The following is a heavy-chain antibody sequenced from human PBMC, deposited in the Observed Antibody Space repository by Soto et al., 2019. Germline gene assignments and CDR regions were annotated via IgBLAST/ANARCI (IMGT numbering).Heavy chain of an antibody. CDR3: AREGCSGGSCYSAFDY. J-gene: IGHJ4*02. CDR1: GFTFSSYA. CDR2: IWYDGSNK. V-gene: IGHV3-33*08. D-gene: IGHD2-15*01. Sequence: GGSLRLSCAASGFTFSSYAMHWVRQAPGKGLEWVAVIWYDGSNKYYADSVKGRFTISRDNSKNTLYLQMNSLRAEDTAVYYCAREGCSGGSCYSAFDYWGQGTLVTVSS.